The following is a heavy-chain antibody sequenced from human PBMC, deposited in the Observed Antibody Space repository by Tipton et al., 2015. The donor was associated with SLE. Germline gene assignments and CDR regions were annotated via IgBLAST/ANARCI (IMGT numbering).Heavy chain of an antibody. J-gene: IGHJ1*01. CDR3: ARESLKFGESD. D-gene: IGHD3-10*01. CDR1: GDSITNYF. CDR2: FYGGGSGST. V-gene: IGHV4-59*01. Sequence: GLVKPSETLSLTCTVSGDSITNYFLNWIRQPPGKGLEWIGHFYGGGSGSTEYNPSLQSRVAILKDTSKNEFVLRLNSVTAADTAVYYCARESLKFGESDWGQGILVTVSS.